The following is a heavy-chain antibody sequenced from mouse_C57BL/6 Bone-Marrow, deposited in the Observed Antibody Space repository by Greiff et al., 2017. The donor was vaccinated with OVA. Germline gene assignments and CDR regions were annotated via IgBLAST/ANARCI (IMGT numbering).Heavy chain of an antibody. CDR1: GFTFSDYY. J-gene: IGHJ4*01. CDR2: ISNGAGST. CDR3: ARRVVVDDYYAMDY. Sequence: EVQGVESGGGLVQPGGSLKLSCAASGFTFSDYYMYWVRQTPEKRLELVAYISNGAGSTYYPETVKGRFTSSGEKSKNTLYLQMSRLKSEDTAMYYCARRVVVDDYYAMDYWGQGTSVTVTS. D-gene: IGHD1-1*01. V-gene: IGHV5-12*01.